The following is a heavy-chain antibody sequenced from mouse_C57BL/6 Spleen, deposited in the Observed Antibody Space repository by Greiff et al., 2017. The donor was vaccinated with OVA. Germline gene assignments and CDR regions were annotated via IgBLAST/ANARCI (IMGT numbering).Heavy chain of an antibody. CDR2: IYPGSGST. CDR1: GYTFTSYW. CDR3: ARGDGYYWYFDV. Sequence: VPLQQPGAELVKPGASVKMSCKASGYTFTSYWITWVKQRPGQGLEWIGDIYPGSGSTNYNEKFKSKATLTVDTSSSTAYMQLSSLTSEDSAVYYCARGDGYYWYFDVWGTGTTVTVSS. J-gene: IGHJ1*03. D-gene: IGHD2-3*01. V-gene: IGHV1-55*01.